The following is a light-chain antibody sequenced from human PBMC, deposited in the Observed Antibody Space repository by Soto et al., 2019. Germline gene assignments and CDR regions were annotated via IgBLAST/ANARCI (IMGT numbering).Light chain of an antibody. J-gene: IGLJ1*01. CDR2: DVT. CDR3: CSYTGTYTGV. Sequence: QSALTQPRSVSGSPGQSVTISCTGTSSDVGGSKFVSWYQQRPGKAPRLMIYDVTERPSGVPDRFSGSKSGNTASLTISGLQAEDEADYYRCSYTGTYTGVFGTGTKLTVL. CDR1: SSDVGGSKF. V-gene: IGLV2-11*01.